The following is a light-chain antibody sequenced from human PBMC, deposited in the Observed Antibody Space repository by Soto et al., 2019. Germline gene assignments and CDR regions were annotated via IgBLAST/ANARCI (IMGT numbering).Light chain of an antibody. Sequence: EVVLTQSPGTLSLSPGERATLSCRASQSVSSSYLDWYQQKPGQAPRLLIYGASRRATGIPDLFSGSGAGTEFTRTISRLEPEDFAVDYCQQYGSSTRTFGQGTKVDIK. V-gene: IGKV3-20*01. CDR1: QSVSSSY. CDR2: GAS. J-gene: IGKJ1*01. CDR3: QQYGSSTRT.